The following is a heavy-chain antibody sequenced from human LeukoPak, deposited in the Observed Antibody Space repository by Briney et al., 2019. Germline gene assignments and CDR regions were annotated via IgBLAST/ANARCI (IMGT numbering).Heavy chain of an antibody. D-gene: IGHD1-14*01. CDR3: FTGSQFYYDS. V-gene: IGHV3-30*10. Sequence: GMFLRLSCVASGFPFTRNAMHWVRQAPGKGLEWVAVTSPDGSEQYYTDSVKGRFTISRDNSKNTVFLQMNSLTTEDTAVYSCFTGSQFYYDSWGQGTLVTVSS. CDR2: TSPDGSEQ. J-gene: IGHJ4*02. CDR1: GFPFTRNA.